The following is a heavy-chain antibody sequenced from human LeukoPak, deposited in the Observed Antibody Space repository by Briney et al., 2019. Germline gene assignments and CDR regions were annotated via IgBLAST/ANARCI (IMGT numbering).Heavy chain of an antibody. J-gene: IGHJ6*02. D-gene: IGHD3-10*01. CDR2: ISGSGGST. CDR3: AKWHGSGSYYYYFYGMDV. CDR1: GFTFSSYA. Sequence: GGSLRLSCAASGFTFSSYAMSWVRQAPGKGLEWVSAISGSGGSTYYADSVKGRFTISRDNSKNTLYLQMNSLRAEDTAVYYCAKWHGSGSYYYYFYGMDVWGQGTTVTVSS. V-gene: IGHV3-23*01.